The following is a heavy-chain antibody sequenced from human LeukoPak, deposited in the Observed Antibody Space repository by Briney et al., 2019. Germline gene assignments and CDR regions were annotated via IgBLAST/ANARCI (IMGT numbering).Heavy chain of an antibody. CDR2: INPNSGGT. CDR3: ARGRPFGVVISIVYYYYMDV. Sequence: ASVKVSCKASGYTFTGYYMHWVRQAPGQGLEWMGWINPNSGGTNYAQKFQGRVTMTRDTSISTAYMELSRLRSEDTAVYYCARGRPFGVVISIVYYYYMDVWGKGTTVTVSS. CDR1: GYTFTGYY. D-gene: IGHD3-3*01. J-gene: IGHJ6*03. V-gene: IGHV1-2*02.